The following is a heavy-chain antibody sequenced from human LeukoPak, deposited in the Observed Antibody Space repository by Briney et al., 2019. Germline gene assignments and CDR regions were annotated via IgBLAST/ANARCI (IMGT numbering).Heavy chain of an antibody. Sequence: PGGSLRLSCAASGFTFSNAWMSWVRQAPGKGLEWVGRIKSKTDGGTTDYAAPVKGRFTISRDDSKNTLYLQMNSLKTEDTAVYYCAKDSVAVTGTGNIDYWGQGTLVTVSS. CDR1: GFTFSNAW. CDR3: AKDSVAVTGTGNIDY. V-gene: IGHV3-15*01. CDR2: IKSKTDGGTT. D-gene: IGHD6-19*01. J-gene: IGHJ4*02.